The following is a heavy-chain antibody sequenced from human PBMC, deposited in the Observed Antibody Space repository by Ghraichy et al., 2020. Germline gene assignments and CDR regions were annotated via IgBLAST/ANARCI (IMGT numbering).Heavy chain of an antibody. D-gene: IGHD1-1*01. CDR2: ISYRGGET. CDR1: GFTIRSYS. V-gene: IGHV3-23*01. Sequence: GGSLRLSCAGSGFTIRSYSMSWVRQAPGKGLEWVSAISYRGGETFYADSMKGRFTISRDTSKNTLSLQMDSLRAEDTAVYFCAIVYKTDLDYWGQGTLVTVSS. CDR3: AIVYKTDLDY. J-gene: IGHJ4*02.